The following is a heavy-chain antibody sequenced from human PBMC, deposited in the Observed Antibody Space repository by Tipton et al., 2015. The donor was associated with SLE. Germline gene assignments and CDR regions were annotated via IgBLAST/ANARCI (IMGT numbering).Heavy chain of an antibody. CDR1: AFTFSTFP. V-gene: IGHV3-23*04. CDR2: ISGSGTTT. Sequence: VQLVQSGGGLVKPGGSLRLSCEASAFTFSTFPLSWVRQPPGKGLEWLSSISGSGTTTYYADSVKGRFTISRDNSKNTLFLQMSSLRAEDTAVYYCAKWGSVSTGDVWGKGTTVTVSS. CDR3: AKWGSVSTGDV. D-gene: IGHD3-10*01. J-gene: IGHJ6*04.